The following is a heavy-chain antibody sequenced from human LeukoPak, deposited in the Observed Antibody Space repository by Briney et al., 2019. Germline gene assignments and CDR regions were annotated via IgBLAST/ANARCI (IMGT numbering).Heavy chain of an antibody. D-gene: IGHD6-6*01. CDR2: INQGGSDK. V-gene: IGHV3-7*01. CDR3: TRDRSWAEDD. J-gene: IGHJ4*02. CDR1: GFTFSGHW. Sequence: GGSLILSCAASGFTFSGHWMSWVRQAPGKGLEWVANINQGGSDKYYVDSVKGRFTISRDNANNLLYLQMNSLRGEDTAVYYCTRDRSWAEDDWGQGTLVTVSS.